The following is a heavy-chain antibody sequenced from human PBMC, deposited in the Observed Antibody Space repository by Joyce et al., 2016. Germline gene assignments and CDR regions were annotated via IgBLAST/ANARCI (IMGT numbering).Heavy chain of an antibody. D-gene: IGHD3-10*01. CDR3: ARGTLIQGVIVADDY. CDR1: GFTFGAYS. CDR2: IRSKVHGGTT. V-gene: IGHV3-49*04. Sequence: EVQLVQSGGGLKWPGRSLRLSCAGSGFTFGAYSMSWVRQAPGKGLEWVSLIRSKVHGGTTEYAASVRGRFTISRDDSKNIAYLQMNSLKIEDTAMYYCARGTLIQGVIVADDYWSQGSLVTVSS. J-gene: IGHJ4*02.